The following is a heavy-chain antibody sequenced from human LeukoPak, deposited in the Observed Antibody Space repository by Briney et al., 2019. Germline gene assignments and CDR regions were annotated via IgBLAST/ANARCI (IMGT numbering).Heavy chain of an antibody. CDR1: GYTFTGYY. CDR3: ARYSSSFPARDFDY. V-gene: IGHV1-2*02. J-gene: IGHJ4*02. Sequence: ASVKVSCKASGYTFTGYYMHWVRQAPGQGLEWMGWINPNSGGTNYAQKFQGRVTMTRGTSISTAYMELSRLRSDDTAVYYCARYSSSFPARDFDYWGQGTLVTVSS. D-gene: IGHD6-6*01. CDR2: INPNSGGT.